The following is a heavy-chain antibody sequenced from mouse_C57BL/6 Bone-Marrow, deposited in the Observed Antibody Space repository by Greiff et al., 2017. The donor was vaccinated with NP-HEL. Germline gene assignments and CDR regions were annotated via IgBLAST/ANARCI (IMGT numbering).Heavy chain of an antibody. D-gene: IGHD2-1*01. Sequence: EVQLQQSGAELVRPGASVKLSCTASGFNFKDDYMHWVKQRPEQGLEWIGWIDPENGDTKYASKFQGKATITADTSSNTAYLQLSSLTSEDTAVYYCTNCNYGGYWYFDVWGTGTTVTVSS. CDR3: TNCNYGGYWYFDV. CDR1: GFNFKDDY. CDR2: IDPENGDT. V-gene: IGHV14-4*01. J-gene: IGHJ1*03.